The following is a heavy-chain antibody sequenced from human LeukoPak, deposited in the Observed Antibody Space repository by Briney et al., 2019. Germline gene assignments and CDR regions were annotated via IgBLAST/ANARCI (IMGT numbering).Heavy chain of an antibody. CDR3: ARARGGIAAD. D-gene: IGHD6-25*01. CDR2: ISGSGGST. CDR1: GFTFSSYA. J-gene: IGHJ4*02. Sequence: GGSLRLSCAASGFTFSSYAMSWVRQAPGRGLEWVSAISGSGGSTYYADSVKGRFTISRDNAKNSLYLQMNSLRAEDTAVYYCARARGGIAADWGQGTLVTVSS. V-gene: IGHV3-23*01.